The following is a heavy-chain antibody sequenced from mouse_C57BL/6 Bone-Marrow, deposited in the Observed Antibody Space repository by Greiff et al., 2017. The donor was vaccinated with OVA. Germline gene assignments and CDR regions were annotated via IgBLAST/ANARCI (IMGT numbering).Heavy chain of an antibody. D-gene: IGHD1-1*01. CDR2: IYPRSGNT. V-gene: IGHV1-81*01. J-gene: IGHJ4*01. CDR3: ARRDTVVHYAMDY. Sequence: VQLQQSGAELARPGASVKLSCKASGYTFTSYGISWVKQRTGQGLEWIGEIYPRSGNTYYNEKFKGKATLTADKSSSTAYMELRSLTSEDSAVYFCARRDTVVHYAMDYWGQGTSVTVSS. CDR1: GYTFTSYG.